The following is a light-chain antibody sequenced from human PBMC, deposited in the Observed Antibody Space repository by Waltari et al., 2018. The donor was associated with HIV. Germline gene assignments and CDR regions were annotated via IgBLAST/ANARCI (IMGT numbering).Light chain of an antibody. Sequence: QAVLTQPPSVSAAPGQKVTTSCSGSSSNIGNNYVSWYQQFPGKAPKVLIYDNNKRPPGVPDRFSGSRSGTSATLGVAGLQTGDEADYYCGTWDTSLSAGVFGGGTKLTVL. CDR3: GTWDTSLSAGV. V-gene: IGLV1-51*01. J-gene: IGLJ3*02. CDR2: DNN. CDR1: SSNIGNNY.